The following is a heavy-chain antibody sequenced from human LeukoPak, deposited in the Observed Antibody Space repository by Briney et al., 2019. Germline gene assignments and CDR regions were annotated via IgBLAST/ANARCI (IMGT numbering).Heavy chain of an antibody. CDR1: GGTFSSYA. CDR3: ARGPVRETTPIDYYYMDV. V-gene: IGHV1-69*13. CDR2: IIPIFGTA. D-gene: IGHD4-17*01. J-gene: IGHJ6*03. Sequence: GASVKVSCKASGGTFSSYAISWVRQSPGQGLEWMGGIIPIFGTANYAQKFQGRVTITADESTSTAYMELSSLRSEDTAVYYCARGPVRETTPIDYYYMDVSGKGTTVTVSS.